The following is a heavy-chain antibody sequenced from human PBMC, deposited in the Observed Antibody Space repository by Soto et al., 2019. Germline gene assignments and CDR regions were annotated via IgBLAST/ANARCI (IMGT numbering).Heavy chain of an antibody. CDR2: INPNSGGT. CDR1: GYTFTGYY. V-gene: IGHV1-2*04. CDR3: ASGIAAAGRGRDYYYYGMDV. Sequence: QVQLVQSGAEVKKPGASVKVSCKASGYTFTGYYMHWVRQAPRQGLERMGWINPNSGGTNYAQKFQGWVTMTRDTSISTAYMELSRLRSDDTAVYYCASGIAAAGRGRDYYYYGMDVWGQGTTVSVSS. D-gene: IGHD6-13*01. J-gene: IGHJ6*02.